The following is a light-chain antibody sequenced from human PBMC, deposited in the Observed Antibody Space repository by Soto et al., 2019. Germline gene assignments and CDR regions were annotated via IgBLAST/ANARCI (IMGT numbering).Light chain of an antibody. CDR1: QSVSSSY. J-gene: IGKJ5*01. CDR3: QHFGGTTFT. Sequence: EIVLTQSPGTLTFSTGERATLSCRASQSVSSSYIAWYQQRPGQTPSLLIYGASTRATGIPDRFSGSGSGTHFTLTISRLEPGDFAVYYCQHFGGTTFTFGQGTRLENK. V-gene: IGKV3-20*01. CDR2: GAS.